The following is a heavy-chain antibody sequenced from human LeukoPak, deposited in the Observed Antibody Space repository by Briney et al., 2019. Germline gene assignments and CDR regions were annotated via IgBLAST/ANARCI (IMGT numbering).Heavy chain of an antibody. CDR2: ITGSGGST. Sequence: GGSLRLSSAASGFIFSNYAMSWVRQAPGKGLEWVSAITGSGGSTYYADSVKGRFTISRDNSKNTLYLQMNSLRAEDTAVYYCAKWGDYDVLTGYYVSDYWGQGTLVTVSS. CDR1: GFIFSNYA. D-gene: IGHD3-9*01. CDR3: AKWGDYDVLTGYYVSDY. V-gene: IGHV3-23*01. J-gene: IGHJ4*02.